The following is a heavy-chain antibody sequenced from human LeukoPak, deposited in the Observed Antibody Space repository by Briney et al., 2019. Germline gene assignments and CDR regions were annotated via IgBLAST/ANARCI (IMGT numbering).Heavy chain of an antibody. CDR1: GGSISNYY. J-gene: IGHJ4*02. Sequence: PSETLSLTCTVSGGSISNYYWSWIRQPPGKGLEWIGYIYYTGSTNHNPSLKSRVTISVDTSKNRFSLKLGSVTGADTAVYYCARITVGDYGDYGLDSWGQGTLVTVSS. CDR2: IYYTGST. D-gene: IGHD4-17*01. V-gene: IGHV4-59*01. CDR3: ARITVGDYGDYGLDS.